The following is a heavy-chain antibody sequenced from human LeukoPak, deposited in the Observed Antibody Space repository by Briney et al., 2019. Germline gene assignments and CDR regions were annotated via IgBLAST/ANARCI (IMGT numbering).Heavy chain of an antibody. CDR2: ISKSGDDT. CDR1: GFDFSTYA. D-gene: IGHD2-2*01. Sequence: GGSLRLSCAASGFDFSTYAMHWVRLTPGKGLEFVSAISKSGDDTSYGNDVKGRFTTSRDNIKNTVDLEMGSLRVDDTGIYYCARIPEYWGQGTVVTVSS. J-gene: IGHJ1*01. V-gene: IGHV3-64*01. CDR3: ARIPEY.